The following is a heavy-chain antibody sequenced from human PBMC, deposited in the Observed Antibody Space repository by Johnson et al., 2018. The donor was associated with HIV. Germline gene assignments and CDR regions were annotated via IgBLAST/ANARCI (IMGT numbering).Heavy chain of an antibody. CDR3: ARDRSGVTIDDAFDI. CDR1: GFTFSSYW. D-gene: IGHD3-10*01. V-gene: IGHV3-7*01. J-gene: IGHJ3*02. CDR2: IKQDGSEK. Sequence: VQLVESGGGLVQPGGSLRLSCAASGFTFSSYWMSWVRQAPGKGLEWVANIKQDGSEKYYVDSVKGRFTISRDNSNNTLYLQMNSLRAEDTAVYYCARDRSGVTIDDAFDIWGQGTMVTVSS.